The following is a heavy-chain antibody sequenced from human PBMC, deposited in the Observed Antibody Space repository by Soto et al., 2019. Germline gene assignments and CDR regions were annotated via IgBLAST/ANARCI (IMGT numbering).Heavy chain of an antibody. J-gene: IGHJ4*02. CDR1: GYTFINQG. D-gene: IGHD4-17*01. CDR3: ARDLTVTTEAAGD. CDR2: ISAYNGNT. V-gene: IGHV1-18*01. Sequence: ASVKVSCKASGYTFINQGISWVRQAPGQGLEWMGWISAYNGNTNYAQRLQGRVTMTTDTSTSTVYMELRSLRFDDTAVYYCARDLTVTTEAAGDWGQGTLVTVSS.